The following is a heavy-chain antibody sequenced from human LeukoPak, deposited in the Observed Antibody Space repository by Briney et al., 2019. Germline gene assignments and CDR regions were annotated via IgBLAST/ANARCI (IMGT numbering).Heavy chain of an antibody. CDR2: INTNSGNP. J-gene: IGHJ4*02. V-gene: IGHV7-4-1*02. CDR3: ARVDDSSGYPPY. Sequence: ASVKVSCKASGYTFTSYAMNWVRQAPGQGLEWMGWINTNSGNPTYAQGFTGRFVFSLDTPVSTAYLQISSLKAEDTAVYYCARVDDSSGYPPYWGQGTLVTVSS. D-gene: IGHD3-22*01. CDR1: GYTFTSYA.